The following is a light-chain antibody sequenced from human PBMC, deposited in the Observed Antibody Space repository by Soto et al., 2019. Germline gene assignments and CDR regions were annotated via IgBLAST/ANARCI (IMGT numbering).Light chain of an antibody. Sequence: EIVMTQSPATLSVSPGERATLSCRASQSVGISLAWYQQKPGQAPRLLIYRASTRATGIPDRFSGSGSGTEFTLAISSLQCEDLAVYYCQLYLDWPVYTFGQGTKLEIK. J-gene: IGKJ2*01. CDR1: QSVGIS. V-gene: IGKV3-15*01. CDR3: QLYLDWPVYT. CDR2: RAS.